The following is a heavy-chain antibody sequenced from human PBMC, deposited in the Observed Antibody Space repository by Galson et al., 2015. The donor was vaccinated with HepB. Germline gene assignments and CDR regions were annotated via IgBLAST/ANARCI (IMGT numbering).Heavy chain of an antibody. CDR3: AKDHLDSYDYGDYMVGDYFDY. Sequence: SLRLSCAASGFTFSSYAMSWVRQASGKGLEWVSAISGSGGSTYYADSVKGRFTISRDNSKNTLYLQMNSLRAEDTAVYYCAKDHLDSYDYGDYMVGDYFDYWGQGTLVTVSS. CDR1: GFTFSSYA. CDR2: ISGSGGST. V-gene: IGHV3-23*01. D-gene: IGHD4-17*01. J-gene: IGHJ4*02.